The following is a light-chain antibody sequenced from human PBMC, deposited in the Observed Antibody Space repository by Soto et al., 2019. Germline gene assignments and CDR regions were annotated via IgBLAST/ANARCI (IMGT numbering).Light chain of an antibody. CDR3: QQSYSNLWT. V-gene: IGKV1-39*01. CDR2: AAS. Sequence: IRMTQSPSSLSASVVDRVTITCRASQSISSYLNWYQLKAGKPPKILIYAASSLPSGVPSRFSGIRSGTDFTLPISSLQPEDFETDYCQQSYSNLWTFGQGTKVDIK. J-gene: IGKJ1*01. CDR1: QSISSY.